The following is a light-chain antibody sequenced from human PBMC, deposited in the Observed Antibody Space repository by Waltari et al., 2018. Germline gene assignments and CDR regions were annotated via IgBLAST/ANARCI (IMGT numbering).Light chain of an antibody. V-gene: IGLV2-8*01. Sequence: QSALTQPPSASGSPGQSVTISCTGTSTDIGVYTYVSWYQQHPGKAPKLLIYEVTERPSGVPDRFSGSKSGNTASLTVSGLQGEDEADYYCASFAGSNNLFGGGTKLTVL. J-gene: IGLJ2*01. CDR1: STDIGVYTY. CDR3: ASFAGSNNL. CDR2: EVT.